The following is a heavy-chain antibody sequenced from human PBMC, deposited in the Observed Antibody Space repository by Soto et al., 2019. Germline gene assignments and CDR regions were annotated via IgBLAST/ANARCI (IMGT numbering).Heavy chain of an antibody. CDR1: GGSLGTHY. D-gene: IGHD3-16*01. CDR2: IYNTETT. J-gene: IGHJ6*02. V-gene: IGHV4-59*11. CDR3: ARGGFGGGPNYFGLDV. Sequence: QVQLQESGPGLVKPSETLSLTCTVSGGSLGTHYWSWIRQPPGKGLEWIGYIYNTETTKYSPSLGSRVAISVDTARNQYSLKLNSVTAADTAVYYCARGGFGGGPNYFGLDVWGPGTAVTVSS.